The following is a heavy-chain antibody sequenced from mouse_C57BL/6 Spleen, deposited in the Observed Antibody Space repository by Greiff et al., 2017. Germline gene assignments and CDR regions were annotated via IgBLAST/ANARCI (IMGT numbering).Heavy chain of an antibody. D-gene: IGHD1-1*01. CDR3: ARHGRRDWYFDV. CDR1: GFTFSSYG. V-gene: IGHV5-6*01. Sequence: EVNVVESGGDLVKPGGSLKLSCAASGFTFSSYGMSWVRQTPDKRLEWVATISSGGSYTYYPDSVKGRFTISRDNAKNTLYMQMSSLKSEDTAMYYGARHGRRDWYFDVWGTGTTVTVSS. J-gene: IGHJ1*03. CDR2: ISSGGSYT.